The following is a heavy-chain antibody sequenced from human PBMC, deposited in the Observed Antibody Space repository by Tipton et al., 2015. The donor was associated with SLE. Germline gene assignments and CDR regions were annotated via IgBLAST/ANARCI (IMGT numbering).Heavy chain of an antibody. CDR3: ARGTYEFGSIRGMDV. V-gene: IGHV4-34*01. CDR2: IHPSGST. CDR1: GGSFTNYY. D-gene: IGHD3-3*01. Sequence: TLSLTCAVYGGSFTNYYWSWIRQSPGKGLEWIGEIHPSGSTDYNPSLKSRVTMSVDTSENQFSLKLSSMTAADTAVYYCARGTYEFGSIRGMDVWGQGTTVTVSS. J-gene: IGHJ6*02.